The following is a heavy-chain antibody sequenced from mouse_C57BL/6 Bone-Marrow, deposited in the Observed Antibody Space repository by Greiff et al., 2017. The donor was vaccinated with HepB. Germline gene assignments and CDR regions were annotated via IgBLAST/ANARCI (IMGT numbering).Heavy chain of an antibody. J-gene: IGHJ1*03. D-gene: IGHD2-1*01. CDR1: GYTFPSYW. CDR3: AVYGNYQYFDV. Sequence: QVQLQQPGAELVRPGSSVKLSCKASGYTFPSYWMHWVKQRPIQGLEWIGNIDPSDSETHYNQKFKDKATLTVDKSSSTAYMQLSSLTSEDSAVYYCAVYGNYQYFDVWGTGTTFTVSS. V-gene: IGHV1-52*01. CDR2: IDPSDSET.